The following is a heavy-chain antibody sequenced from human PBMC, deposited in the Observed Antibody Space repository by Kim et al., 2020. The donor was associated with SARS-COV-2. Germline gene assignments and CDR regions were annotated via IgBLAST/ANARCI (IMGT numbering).Heavy chain of an antibody. V-gene: IGHV3-23*01. Sequence: GGSLRLSCAASGFSFSNYAMTWVRQAPGKGLEWVSAISSSGGSTYYADSVKGQFTISRDNSKNTVWLQMNSLRAEDTAIYYCAQGRPGSCSGGSCYLDAFDIWGQGTMVTVSS. CDR2: ISSSGGST. CDR3: AQGRPGSCSGGSCYLDAFDI. J-gene: IGHJ3*02. CDR1: GFSFSNYA. D-gene: IGHD2-15*01.